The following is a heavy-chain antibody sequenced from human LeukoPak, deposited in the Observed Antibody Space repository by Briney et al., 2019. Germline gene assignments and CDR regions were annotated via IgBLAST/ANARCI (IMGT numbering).Heavy chain of an antibody. CDR3: ARDLGQRKWELPGAFDY. CDR2: IIPIFGTA. J-gene: IGHJ4*02. V-gene: IGHV1-69*13. D-gene: IGHD1-26*01. Sequence: GASVKVSCKASGGTFSSYAISWVRQAPGQGLEWMGGIIPIFGTANYAQKFQGRVTITADESTSTAYMELSRLRSDDTAVYYCARDLGQRKWELPGAFDYWGQGTLVTVSS. CDR1: GGTFSSYA.